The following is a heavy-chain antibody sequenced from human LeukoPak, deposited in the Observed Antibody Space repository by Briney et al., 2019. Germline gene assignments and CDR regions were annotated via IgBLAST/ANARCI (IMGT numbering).Heavy chain of an antibody. J-gene: IGHJ6*03. CDR1: GFTFSSYA. CDR3: ARGNWDDILTGYPDYYYMDV. Sequence: GGSLRLSCEASGFTFSSYAMSWVRQAPGKGLEWVSSISSSSSYIYYADSVKGRFTISRGNAKNSLYLQMNSLRAEDTAVYYCARGNWDDILTGYPDYYYMDVWGKGTTVTVSS. CDR2: ISSSSSYI. V-gene: IGHV3-21*01. D-gene: IGHD3-9*01.